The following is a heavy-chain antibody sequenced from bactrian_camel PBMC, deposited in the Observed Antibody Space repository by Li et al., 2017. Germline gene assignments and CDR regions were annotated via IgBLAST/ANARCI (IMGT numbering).Heavy chain of an antibody. CDR3: ARVRKWSGYFYDY. CDR1: GFTFRGYV. D-gene: IGHD2*01. J-gene: IGHJ4*01. Sequence: HVQLVESGGDLVQPGGSLRLTCAASGFTFRGYVMTWVRQAPGKGLEWVASFYSDTSNTYLTNSVKGRFTISRDNARNTLDLQMARLSSDDTALYYCARVRKWSGYFYDYWGQGTQVTVS. CDR2: FYSDTSNT. V-gene: IGHV3-2*01.